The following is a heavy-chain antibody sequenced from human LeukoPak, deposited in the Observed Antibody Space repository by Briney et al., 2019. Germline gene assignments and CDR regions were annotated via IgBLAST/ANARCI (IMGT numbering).Heavy chain of an antibody. Sequence: PSETLSLTCTVSGGSISSSSYYWGWIRQPPGKGLEWIGNIYYSGSTYSNPSLKSRVTISVDKSKNQFSLKLSSVTAADTAVYYCARGWQQLVMIYFDYWGQGTLVTVSS. CDR1: GGSISSSSYY. J-gene: IGHJ4*02. CDR3: ARGWQQLVMIYFDY. V-gene: IGHV4-39*07. D-gene: IGHD6-13*01. CDR2: IYYSGST.